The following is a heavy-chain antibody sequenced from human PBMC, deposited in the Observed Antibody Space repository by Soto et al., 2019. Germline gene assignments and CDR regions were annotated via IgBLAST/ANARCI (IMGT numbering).Heavy chain of an antibody. J-gene: IGHJ4*02. D-gene: IGHD2-21*01. CDR3: ASLIGVAKPYFDY. CDR1: GGSFSAYY. CDR2: ITHSGST. V-gene: IGHV4-34*01. Sequence: PSGTLSLTGAVYGGSFSAYYWTWIRQPPGKGLEWIGEITHSGSTKYNPSLESRVTISVDTSKNQFSLNLSSVTAADTAVYYCASLIGVAKPYFDYWAQGSLVTVSS.